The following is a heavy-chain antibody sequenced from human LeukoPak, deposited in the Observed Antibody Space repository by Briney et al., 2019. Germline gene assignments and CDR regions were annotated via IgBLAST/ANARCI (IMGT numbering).Heavy chain of an antibody. CDR2: IQYDGSIE. CDR3: ARDSCGSPSCFDY. J-gene: IGHJ4*02. Sequence: PGGSLRLSCAASGFTFSRYWMTWVRQAPGRGLEWVAAIQYDGSIEYYADSVKGRFTISRDQSKNTLFLQVNSLRAEDTAVYYCARDSCGSPSCFDYWGQGTLVTVSS. V-gene: IGHV3-33*07. D-gene: IGHD2-2*01. CDR1: GFTFSRYW.